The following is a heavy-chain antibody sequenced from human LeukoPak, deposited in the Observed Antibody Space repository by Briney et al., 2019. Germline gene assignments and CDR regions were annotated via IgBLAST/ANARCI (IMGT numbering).Heavy chain of an antibody. CDR2: ISGSGVST. D-gene: IGHD3-10*01. Sequence: GGSLRLSCAASGFTFSSYTMVWVRQAPGTGPQWVSGISGSGVSTYYADSVKGRFTISRDNSKNTLYLQMNSLRAEDTAVYYCARTLGFGEPYYFDYWGQGTLVTVSS. V-gene: IGHV3-23*01. CDR1: GFTFSSYT. J-gene: IGHJ4*02. CDR3: ARTLGFGEPYYFDY.